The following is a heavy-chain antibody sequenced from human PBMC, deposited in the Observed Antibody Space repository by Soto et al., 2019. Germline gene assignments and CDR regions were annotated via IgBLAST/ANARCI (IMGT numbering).Heavy chain of an antibody. D-gene: IGHD2-15*01. CDR3: ARWVAATPYYYYGMDV. CDR1: GYSFTSYW. Sequence: PGESLKISCKGSGYSFTSYWISWVRQMPGKGLEWMGRIDPSDSYTNYSPSFQGHATISADKSISTAYLQWSSLKASDTAMYYRARWVAATPYYYYGMDVWGQGTTVTVSS. CDR2: IDPSDSYT. V-gene: IGHV5-10-1*01. J-gene: IGHJ6*02.